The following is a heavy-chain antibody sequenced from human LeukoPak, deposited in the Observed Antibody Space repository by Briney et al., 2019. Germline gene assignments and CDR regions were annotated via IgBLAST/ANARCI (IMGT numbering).Heavy chain of an antibody. V-gene: IGHV3-21*01. J-gene: IGHJ4*02. CDR1: EFNFKTYG. Sequence: GRSLRLSCAASEFNFKTYGMSWVRQAPGKGLEWVSSMTSGGSYKYYADSVRGRFTISRDNSKNSLYLQMNGLRAEDTAVYYCARDFGPNILTGYFFDHWGQGTLVTVSS. CDR3: ARDFGPNILTGYFFDH. CDR2: MTSGGSYK. D-gene: IGHD3-9*01.